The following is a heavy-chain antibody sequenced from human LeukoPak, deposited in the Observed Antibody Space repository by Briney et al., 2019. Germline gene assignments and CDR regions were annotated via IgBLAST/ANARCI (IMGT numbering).Heavy chain of an antibody. Sequence: SETLSLTCAVSGEPFSGYYWGWIRQPPGKGLELIGEINRHGNTDYNPSLKSRVTISLDTSKNQFSLKLTSVTAADTAVYFCARDISVSSTRHDAFDIWGQGTMVTVSS. V-gene: IGHV4-34*01. CDR1: GEPFSGYY. D-gene: IGHD2-2*01. J-gene: IGHJ3*02. CDR2: INRHGNT. CDR3: ARDISVSSTRHDAFDI.